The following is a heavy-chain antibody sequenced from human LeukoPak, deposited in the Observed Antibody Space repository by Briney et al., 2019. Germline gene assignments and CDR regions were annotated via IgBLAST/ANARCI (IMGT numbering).Heavy chain of an antibody. V-gene: IGHV4-59*01. D-gene: IGHD6-13*01. CDR1: GGSISSYY. CDR3: ARILGSSSWYYFDY. CDR2: IYYSGST. J-gene: IGHJ4*02. Sequence: SETLSLTCTVSGGSISSYYWSWIRQPPGKGLEWIGYIYYSGSTNYNPSLKSRVTISVDTSKNQFSLKLSSVTAADTAVYYCARILGSSSWYYFDYWGQGTLVTVSS.